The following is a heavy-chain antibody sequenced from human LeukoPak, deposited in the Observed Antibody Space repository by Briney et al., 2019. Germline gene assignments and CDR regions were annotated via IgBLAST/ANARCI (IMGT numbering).Heavy chain of an antibody. Sequence: ASVKVSRKASGYTFTDHYMHWVRQAPGQGLEWMGWVIPNSGGTHYAQNFQGRVTMTRDTSISTAYMELSRLTSDDTAVYYCASGGADFNYWGQGALVTVSS. CDR1: GYTFTDHY. V-gene: IGHV1-2*02. CDR3: ASGGADFNY. J-gene: IGHJ4*02. CDR2: VIPNSGGT. D-gene: IGHD2-21*01.